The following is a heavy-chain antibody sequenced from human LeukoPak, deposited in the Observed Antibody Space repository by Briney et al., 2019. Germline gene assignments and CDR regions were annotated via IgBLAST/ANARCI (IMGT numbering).Heavy chain of an antibody. Sequence: SETLSLTCAVYGGSFSSSSYYWGWIRQPPGKGLERIGSIYYSGSTNYNPSLKSRVTISVDTSKNQFSLKLSSVTAADTAVYYCARDGVVANFDYWGQGTLVTVSS. D-gene: IGHD2-15*01. J-gene: IGHJ4*02. CDR1: GGSFSSSSYY. V-gene: IGHV4-39*07. CDR3: ARDGVVANFDY. CDR2: IYYSGST.